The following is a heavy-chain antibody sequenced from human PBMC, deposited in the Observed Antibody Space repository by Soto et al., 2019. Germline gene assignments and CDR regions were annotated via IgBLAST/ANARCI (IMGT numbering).Heavy chain of an antibody. CDR1: GFTFAIYA. Sequence: QVQLVQSGGGVGQPGGSLRLSCAASGFTFAIYAMHWVRQGPGKGLEWVAVISYNGNNRNFTDSVKGRFTISRDNAKNPMFLQMNNLRPEDTATYYCARAGEGGYYYSGVDVWGQGTTVSVSS. V-gene: IGHV3-30-3*01. CDR2: ISYNGNNR. D-gene: IGHD3-10*01. J-gene: IGHJ6*02. CDR3: ARAGEGGYYYSGVDV.